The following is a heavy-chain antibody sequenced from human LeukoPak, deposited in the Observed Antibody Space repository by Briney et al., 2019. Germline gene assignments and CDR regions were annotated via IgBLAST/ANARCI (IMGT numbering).Heavy chain of an antibody. V-gene: IGHV1-18*04. D-gene: IGHD6-13*01. Sequence: ASVKVSCKTSGYTFTGYYMNWVRQAPGQGLEWMGWISAYNGNTNYAQKLQGRVTMTTDTSTSTAYMELRSLRSDDTAVYYCARWGIAAAGTSRTNLNWFDPWGQGTLVTVSS. CDR1: GYTFTGYY. J-gene: IGHJ5*02. CDR3: ARWGIAAAGTSRTNLNWFDP. CDR2: ISAYNGNT.